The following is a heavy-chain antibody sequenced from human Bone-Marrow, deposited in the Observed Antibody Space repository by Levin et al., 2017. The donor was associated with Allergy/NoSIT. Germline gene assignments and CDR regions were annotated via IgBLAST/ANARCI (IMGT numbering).Heavy chain of an antibody. J-gene: IGHJ6*03. CDR1: GYIFSTYA. CDR2: INTKTGNP. Sequence: ASVKVSCKASGYIFSTYAVNWVRQAPGQGLEWMGCINTKTGNPTYAQGFTGRFVFSLDTSADTAFLQINSLKADDSAVYYCARDLNVRDSDAYGVAFYHYSMDVWGKGTAVTVSS. D-gene: IGHD4-17*01. CDR3: ARDLNVRDSDAYGVAFYHYSMDV. V-gene: IGHV7-4-1*02.